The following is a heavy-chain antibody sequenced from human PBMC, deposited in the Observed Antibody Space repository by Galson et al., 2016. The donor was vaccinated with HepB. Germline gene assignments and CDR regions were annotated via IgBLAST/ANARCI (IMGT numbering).Heavy chain of an antibody. CDR1: GFTFRSYG. V-gene: IGHV3-23*01. CDR3: AKDPYYSSGWGAFES. CDR2: ISGDGAST. D-gene: IGHD6-19*01. Sequence: SLRLSCAASGFTFRSYGMSWFRQVPGKGLEWVSTISGDGASTYYADSVKGRFSISRDNSRTTLDLQMHSLRGEDTALYYCAKDPYYSSGWGAFESWGQGTLVTVSS. J-gene: IGHJ4*02.